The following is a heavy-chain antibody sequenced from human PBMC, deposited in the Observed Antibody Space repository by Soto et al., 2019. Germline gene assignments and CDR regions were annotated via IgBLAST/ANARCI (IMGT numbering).Heavy chain of an antibody. CDR1: GYTFRNFG. V-gene: IGHV1-18*04. CDR3: ARDVPATAAFLWDF. J-gene: IGHJ4*02. D-gene: IGHD3-3*02. CDR2: ISAYNGNT. Sequence: ASVKVSCKGSGYTFRNFGISWLREAPGQGLEWMGWISAYNGNTHYAQRLQGRVTLTTDTSRSTGYMELRSLTPDDTAVYFCARDVPATAAFLWDFWGQGTLVTVSS.